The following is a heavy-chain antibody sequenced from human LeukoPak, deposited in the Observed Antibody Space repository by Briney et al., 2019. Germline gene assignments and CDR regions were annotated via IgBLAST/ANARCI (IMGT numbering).Heavy chain of an antibody. CDR3: ARVAKGITIFGVVWPLFDY. J-gene: IGHJ4*02. CDR2: FFHSGSP. Sequence: SETLSLTCSVSGYSISSGYYWGWIRQPPGKGLEWIGSFFHSGSPHYNPSLKSRVTISLDTSKNQFSLKLSSVTAADTAVYYCARVAKGITIFGVVWPLFDYWGQGTLVTVSS. D-gene: IGHD3-3*01. V-gene: IGHV4-38-2*02. CDR1: GYSISSGYY.